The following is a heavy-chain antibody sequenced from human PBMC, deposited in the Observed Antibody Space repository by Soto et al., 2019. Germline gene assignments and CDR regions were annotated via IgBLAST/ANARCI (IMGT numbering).Heavy chain of an antibody. CDR1: GYTFTSYY. D-gene: IGHD3-22*01. CDR3: ARAAYDSSGYYVWFDP. Sequence: ASVKVSCKASGYTFTSYYMHWVRQAPGQGLEWMGIINPSGGSTSYAQKFQGRVTMTRDTSTSTVYMELSSLRSEDTAVYYCARAAYDSSGYYVWFDPWGQGTLVTVSS. J-gene: IGHJ5*02. V-gene: IGHV1-46*01. CDR2: INPSGGST.